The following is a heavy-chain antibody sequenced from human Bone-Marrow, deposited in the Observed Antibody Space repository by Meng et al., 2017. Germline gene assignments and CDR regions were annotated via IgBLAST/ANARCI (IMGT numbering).Heavy chain of an antibody. CDR1: GYSISSGYN. CDR2: LYHSGNT. V-gene: IGHV4-38-2*01. CDR3: ARGAVVTLIFYHAMDV. D-gene: IGHD2-21*02. J-gene: IGHJ6*02. Sequence: ESLKISCAVSGYSISSGYNWGWIRQPPGKGLEWIGSLYHSGNTYYNPSLKSRVTISADTSKNHFSLKLSSVTAADTAVYYCARGAVVTLIFYHAMDVWGQGTTVTVSS.